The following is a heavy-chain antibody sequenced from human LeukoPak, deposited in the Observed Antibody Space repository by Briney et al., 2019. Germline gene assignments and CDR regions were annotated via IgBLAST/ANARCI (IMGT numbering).Heavy chain of an antibody. CDR3: TRQRPQTGTFDY. Sequence: QPEGSLKLSCAASGFSFSDSPMHWVRQASGKGLEWVGRVRDRANSYATGYAASVEGRFTISRDDSENTAYLQMNSLIIEDTAVYYCTRQRPQTGTFDYWGQGVLVTVSS. V-gene: IGHV3-73*01. D-gene: IGHD3-9*01. J-gene: IGHJ4*02. CDR1: GFSFSDSP. CDR2: VRDRANSYAT.